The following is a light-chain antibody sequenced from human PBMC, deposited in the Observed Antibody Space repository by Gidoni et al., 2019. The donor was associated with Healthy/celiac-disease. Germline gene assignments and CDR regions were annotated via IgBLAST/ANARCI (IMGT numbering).Light chain of an antibody. CDR3: SSYTSSSTV. Sequence: QSALTQPASVSGSPGQSITISCTGTSSDVGGYKYVYWYQQHPGKAPKLIIYEVSNRPSGVSNRFSGSTSGNTASLTISGLQAEDEADYYCSSYTSSSTVFGGGTKLTVL. V-gene: IGLV2-14*01. CDR2: EVS. CDR1: SSDVGGYKY. J-gene: IGLJ2*01.